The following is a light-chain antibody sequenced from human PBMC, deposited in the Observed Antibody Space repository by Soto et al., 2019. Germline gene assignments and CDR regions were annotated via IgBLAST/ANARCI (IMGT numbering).Light chain of an antibody. CDR3: QQYGSSPFT. CDR2: RTS. V-gene: IGKV3-20*01. Sequence: EVVLTQYPVTLSLSPGERATLSCRTSQSISTTYLAWYQQKPGQAPRLLMSRTSRRATGIPDRFSGSGSGTDFTLTISRLEPEDFAVYYCQQYGSSPFTFGPGTKVDIK. CDR1: QSISTTY. J-gene: IGKJ3*01.